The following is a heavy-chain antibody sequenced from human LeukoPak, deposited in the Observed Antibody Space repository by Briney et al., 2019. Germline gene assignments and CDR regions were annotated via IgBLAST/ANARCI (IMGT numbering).Heavy chain of an antibody. Sequence: PGGSLRLSCAASGFMFSTYWMSWVRQAPGKGLEWVANIKQDGGDKYYVESVKGRFTISRDNAENSLYLQMNSLRAEDTAVYYCARLSDTEGSSTCYRASDIWGQGTMVTVSS. V-gene: IGHV3-7*01. CDR1: GFMFSTYW. J-gene: IGHJ3*02. D-gene: IGHD2-2*01. CDR2: IKQDGGDK. CDR3: ARLSDTEGSSTCYRASDI.